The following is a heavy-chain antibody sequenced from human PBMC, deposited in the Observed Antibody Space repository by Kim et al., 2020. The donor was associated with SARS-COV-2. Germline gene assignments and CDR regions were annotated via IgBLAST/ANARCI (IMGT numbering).Heavy chain of an antibody. CDR3: AASAAGTFGMDV. V-gene: IGHV4-59*08. J-gene: IGHJ6*02. CDR1: GGSISSYY. D-gene: IGHD6-13*01. Sequence: SETLSLTCTVSGGSISSYYWSWIRQPPGKGLEWIGYIYYSGSTNYNPSLKSRVTISVDTSKNQFSLKLSSVTAADTAVYYCAASAAGTFGMDVWGQGTTVTVSS. CDR2: IYYSGST.